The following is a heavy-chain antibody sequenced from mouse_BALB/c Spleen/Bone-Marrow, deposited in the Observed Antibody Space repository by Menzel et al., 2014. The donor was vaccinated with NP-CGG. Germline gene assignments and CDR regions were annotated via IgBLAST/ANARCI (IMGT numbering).Heavy chain of an antibody. CDR2: IDPASGDT. Sequence: EAKLVESGADLVKPGASVKLSCTASGFNIKDTYIHWVMQRPEQGLAWIGRIDPASGDTKFDPKFQGKATITADTSSNTAYLQFTSLTSEDTAVYYCARVNPWYFDVWGARTTVTVSS. D-gene: IGHD2-2*01. CDR3: ARVNPWYFDV. CDR1: GFNIKDTY. V-gene: IGHV14-3*02. J-gene: IGHJ1*01.